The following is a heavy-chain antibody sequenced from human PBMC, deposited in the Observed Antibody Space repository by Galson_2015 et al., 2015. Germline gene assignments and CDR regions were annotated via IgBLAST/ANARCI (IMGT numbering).Heavy chain of an antibody. CDR3: AKDPSSYDSSGYHGYFQH. CDR2: ISAYNGNT. V-gene: IGHV1-18*01. D-gene: IGHD3-22*01. CDR1: GYTFTSYG. J-gene: IGHJ1*01. Sequence: SVKVSCKASGYTFTSYGICWVRQAPGQGLEWMGWISAYNGNTNYAQRLQGRVTMTTDTSTSTAYMELRSLRSDDTAVYYCAKDPSSYDSSGYHGYFQHWGQGTLVTVSS.